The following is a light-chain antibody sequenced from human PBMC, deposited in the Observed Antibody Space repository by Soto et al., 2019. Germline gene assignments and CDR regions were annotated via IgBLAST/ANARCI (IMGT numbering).Light chain of an antibody. CDR1: QSISRY. Sequence: DIPMTQSPSTLSASVGDRATIACRASQSISRYLAWYQQQPGKAPKLLIYKASSLESGVPPRFSGSGSGTDFTFTISSLQPDDFATYYGQHYSCCPLSFGGGTQVEIK. CDR3: QHYSCCPLS. V-gene: IGKV1-5*03. CDR2: KAS. J-gene: IGKJ4*01.